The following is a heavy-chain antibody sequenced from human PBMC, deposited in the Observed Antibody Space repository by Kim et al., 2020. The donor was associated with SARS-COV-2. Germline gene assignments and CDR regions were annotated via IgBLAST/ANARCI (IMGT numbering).Heavy chain of an antibody. CDR2: RKQDGSEK. J-gene: IGHJ4*02. CDR1: GFTFSNDW. CDR3: ARVFALQWLVPRGGLGPDY. V-gene: IGHV3-7*03. D-gene: IGHD6-19*01. Sequence: GGSLRLSCAASGFTFSNDWMSWVRQAPGKGLEWVANRKQDGSEKYYVDSVKGRFTISRDNAKNSLYLQMNSLRAEDTDVHYCARVFALQWLVPRGGLGPDYWGQGTMVTVCS.